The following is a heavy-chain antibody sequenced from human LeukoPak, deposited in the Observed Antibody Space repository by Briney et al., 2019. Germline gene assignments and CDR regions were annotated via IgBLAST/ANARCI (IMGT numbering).Heavy chain of an antibody. CDR1: GASISSGDYY. D-gene: IGHD1-26*01. CDR3: ARQGGSYVFDY. Sequence: PSQTLSLTCTVSGASISSGDYYWSWIRQPPGKGLEWIGYIYYSGSTYYNPSLKSRVTISVDTSKNQFSLKLSSVTAADTAVYYCARQGGSYVFDYGGQGTLVTVPS. CDR2: IYYSGST. V-gene: IGHV4-30-4*01. J-gene: IGHJ4*02.